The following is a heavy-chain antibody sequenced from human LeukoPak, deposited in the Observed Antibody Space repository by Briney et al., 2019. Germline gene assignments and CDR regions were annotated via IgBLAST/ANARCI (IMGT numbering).Heavy chain of an antibody. CDR1: GFTFSSYS. V-gene: IGHV3-48*04. J-gene: IGHJ4*02. CDR3: AREMDSSGYYPLDY. D-gene: IGHD3-22*01. CDR2: ISSSSSTI. Sequence: GGSLRLSCAASGFTFSSYSMNWVRQAPGKGLEWVSYISSSSSTIYYADSVKGRFTISRDNTKNSLYLQMNSLRAEDTAVYYCAREMDSSGYYPLDYWGQGTLVTVSS.